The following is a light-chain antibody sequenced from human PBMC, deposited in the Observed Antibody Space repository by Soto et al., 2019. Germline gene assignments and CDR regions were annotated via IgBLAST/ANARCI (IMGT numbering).Light chain of an antibody. Sequence: QSALTQPASVSGAPGQSITISCTGTSSDIGSQNFVSWHQQRPGKAPKFIIYGVTNRPSGVSNRFSGSKSGNTASLTISGLQADDEADNYCSSYSTSYTWVFGGGTKVTVL. CDR3: SSYSTSYTWV. CDR2: GVT. V-gene: IGLV2-14*01. J-gene: IGLJ3*02. CDR1: SSDIGSQNF.